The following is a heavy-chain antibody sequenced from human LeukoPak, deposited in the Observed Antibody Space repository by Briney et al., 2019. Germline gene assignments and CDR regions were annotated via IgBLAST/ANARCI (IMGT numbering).Heavy chain of an antibody. CDR1: EFSVGSNY. J-gene: IGHJ6*04. V-gene: IGHV3-66*01. Sequence: GGSLRLSCAASEFSVGSNYMTWVRQAPGKGLEWVSLIYSGGSTYYADSVKGRFTISRDNSKNTLYLQMNSLRAEDTAVYYRAKDPQVDVWGKGTTVTISS. CDR3: AKDPQVDV. CDR2: IYSGGST.